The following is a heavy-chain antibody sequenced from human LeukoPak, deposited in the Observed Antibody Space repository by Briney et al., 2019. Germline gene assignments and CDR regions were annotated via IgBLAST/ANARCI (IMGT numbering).Heavy chain of an antibody. CDR3: ARGAVSDGSGSYLFYRWFDP. Sequence: GGSLRLSCAASGFTFSSYTMNWVRQAPGKGLEWVSSIAGSSGYISYADSVKGRFTISRDNAKKSLYLQMTSLTAEDTAVYYCARGAVSDGSGSYLFYRWFDPSGQGTLVTVSS. V-gene: IGHV3-21*01. J-gene: IGHJ5*02. D-gene: IGHD3-10*01. CDR2: IAGSSGYI. CDR1: GFTFSSYT.